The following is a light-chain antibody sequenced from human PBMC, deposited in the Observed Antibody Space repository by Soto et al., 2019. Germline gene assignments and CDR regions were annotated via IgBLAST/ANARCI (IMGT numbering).Light chain of an antibody. CDR2: GAS. CDR3: QQYNKWPLFS. V-gene: IGKV3-15*01. J-gene: IGKJ3*01. CDR1: QSVSSN. Sequence: EVVMTQSPATLSVSPGERATLSCRASQSVSSNLAWYQLRPGQAPRLLIYGASTRATGIPARFNGSGSGTEFTLTISSLLSEDFALYYCQQYNKWPLFSFGPGTSVDIK.